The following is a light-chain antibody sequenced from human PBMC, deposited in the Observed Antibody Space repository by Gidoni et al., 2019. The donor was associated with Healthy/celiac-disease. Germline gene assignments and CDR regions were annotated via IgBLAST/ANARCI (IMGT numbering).Light chain of an antibody. CDR1: QSISSY. Sequence: DIQMTQSPSSLSASVGDRVTITCRASQSISSYLNWYQQKPGKAPKLLIYAASSLQSGVPSRFSGSGSGTDFTHTISRLHPEDFATYYCQQSYSTPLTFGGGTKVEIK. CDR2: AAS. V-gene: IGKV1-39*01. CDR3: QQSYSTPLT. J-gene: IGKJ4*01.